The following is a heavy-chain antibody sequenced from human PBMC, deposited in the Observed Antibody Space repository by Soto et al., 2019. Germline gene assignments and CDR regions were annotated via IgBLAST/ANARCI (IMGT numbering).Heavy chain of an antibody. V-gene: IGHV3-7*04. Sequence: EVHLVESGGGLVQTGGSLRLSCAIFESTVSRDWMNWVRQAPGKGLEWVAHINQDGSEKYYVDSVKGRFTISRDNAKKLLYLQMNSLGPADTAMYSCSGGVGDAFWGQGTLVTVSS. CDR1: ESTVSRDW. J-gene: IGHJ4*02. D-gene: IGHD1-26*01. CDR3: SGGVGDAF. CDR2: INQDGSEK.